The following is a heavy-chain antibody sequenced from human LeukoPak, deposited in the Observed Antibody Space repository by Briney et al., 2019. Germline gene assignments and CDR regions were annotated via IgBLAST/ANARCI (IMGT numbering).Heavy chain of an antibody. D-gene: IGHD3-10*01. CDR3: AKRGVVIRGVIIIGFHKEAYYFDC. V-gene: IGHV3-23*01. Sequence: GGSLRLSCVVSGITLSNYGMSWVRQAPGKGLGWGPGISERVGSTNYADSVKGRFIISRDNSKNTMYLQMNSVRAEDTAVYFCAKRGVVIRGVIIIGFHKEAYYFDCWGQGILVTVSS. CDR1: GITLSNYG. J-gene: IGHJ4*02. CDR2: ISERVGST.